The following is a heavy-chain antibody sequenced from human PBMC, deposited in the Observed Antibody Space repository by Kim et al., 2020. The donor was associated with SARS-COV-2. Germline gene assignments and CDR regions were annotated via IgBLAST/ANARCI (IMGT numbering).Heavy chain of an antibody. V-gene: IGHV3-30*07. D-gene: IGHD5-12*01. J-gene: IGHJ3*01. Sequence: SVTGRFTISRDNSKNTLYLQMNSLRAGDTAVYYCVRDLSGYSTSSSAFDVWGLGTLVTVSP. CDR3: VRDLSGYSTSSSAFDV.